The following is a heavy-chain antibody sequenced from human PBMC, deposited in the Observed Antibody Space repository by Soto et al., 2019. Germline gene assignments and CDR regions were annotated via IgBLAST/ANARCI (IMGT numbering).Heavy chain of an antibody. J-gene: IGHJ4*02. Sequence: PGGSLRLSCAASGFTFSSYAMHWVRQAPGKGLEYVSAISSNGGSTYYANSVKGRFTISRDNSKNTLYLQMGSLRAEDMAVYYCARDDISGYDILTGYPDYWGQGTLVTVSS. CDR3: ARDDISGYDILTGYPDY. CDR1: GFTFSSYA. D-gene: IGHD3-9*01. V-gene: IGHV3-64*01. CDR2: ISSNGGST.